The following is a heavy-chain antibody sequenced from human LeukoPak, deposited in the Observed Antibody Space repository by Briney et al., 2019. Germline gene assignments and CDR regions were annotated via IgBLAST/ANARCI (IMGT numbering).Heavy chain of an antibody. V-gene: IGHV3-23*01. Sequence: GGSLRLSCAASGFTFSSYAMSWVRQAPGKGLEWVSAISGSGGSTYYADSVKGRLTISRDNSKNTLYLQMNSLRAEDTAVYYCAKDLSPYYYDSSGYYYDPYYFDYWGQGTLVTVSS. J-gene: IGHJ4*02. CDR1: GFTFSSYA. CDR3: AKDLSPYYYDSSGYYYDPYYFDY. D-gene: IGHD3-22*01. CDR2: ISGSGGST.